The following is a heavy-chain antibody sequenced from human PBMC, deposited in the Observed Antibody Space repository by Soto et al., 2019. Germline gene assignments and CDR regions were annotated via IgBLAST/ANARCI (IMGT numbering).Heavy chain of an antibody. CDR3: ARLLYYYDSSGYSFDY. CDR2: IYPGDSDT. J-gene: IGHJ4*02. D-gene: IGHD3-22*01. CDR1: GYSFTSYW. V-gene: IGHV5-51*01. Sequence: PGESLKISCKGSGYSFTSYWIGWVRQMPGKGLEWVGIIYPGDSDTRYSPSFQGQVTISADKSISTAYLQWSSLKASDTAMYYCARLLYYYDSSGYSFDYWGQGTLVTVSS.